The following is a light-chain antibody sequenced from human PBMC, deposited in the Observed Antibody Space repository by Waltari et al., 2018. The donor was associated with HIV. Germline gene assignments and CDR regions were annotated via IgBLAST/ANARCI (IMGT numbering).Light chain of an antibody. V-gene: IGLV2-14*03. Sequence: QSALTQPASVSGFPGQTINISCPGISTDSRFYQHVSWYQQHPGVVPRLIIYDIDIRPSGISDHFSGSRSGDSASLTISGLQSGDEAHYFCASNRFDSTLVFGGGTKLTIL. CDR2: DID. J-gene: IGLJ2*01. CDR3: ASNRFDSTLV. CDR1: STDSRFYQH.